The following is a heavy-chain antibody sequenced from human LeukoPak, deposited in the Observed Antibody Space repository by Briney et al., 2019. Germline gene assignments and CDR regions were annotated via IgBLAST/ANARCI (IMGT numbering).Heavy chain of an antibody. CDR1: GGSLSGYY. CDR3: ARGEGYSYGYPY. J-gene: IGHJ4*02. CDR2: INHSGST. Sequence: SETLSLTCAVYGGSLSGYYWSWIRQPPGKGLEWIGEINHSGSTNYNPSLKSRVTISVDTSKNQFSLKLSSVTAADTAVYYCARGEGYSYGYPYWGQGTLVTVSS. V-gene: IGHV4-34*01. D-gene: IGHD5-18*01.